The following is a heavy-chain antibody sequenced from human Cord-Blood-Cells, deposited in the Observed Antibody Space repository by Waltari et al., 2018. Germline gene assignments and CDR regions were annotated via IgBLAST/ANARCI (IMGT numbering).Heavy chain of an antibody. D-gene: IGHD3-22*01. CDR3: ARELGDSSGYPY. V-gene: IGHV3-7*01. CDR1: GFTFSRSW. CDR2: IKQDGSEK. J-gene: IGHJ4*02. Sequence: EVQLVESGGGLVQPGGSLRLSCAASGFTFSRSWMGWVRQAPGKGLEWVANIKQDGSEKYYVDSVKGRFTISRDNAKNSLYLQMNSLRAEDTAVYYCARELGDSSGYPYWGQGTLVTVSS.